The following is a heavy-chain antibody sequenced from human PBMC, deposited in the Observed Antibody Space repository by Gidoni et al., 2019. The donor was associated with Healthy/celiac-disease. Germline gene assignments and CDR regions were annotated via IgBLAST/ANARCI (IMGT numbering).Heavy chain of an antibody. Sequence: QVQLVQSGAEVKKPGASVKVSCKASGYTFTSYDINCVRQATGQGLEWMGWMNPNSGNTGYAQKFQGRVTMTRNTSISTAYMELSSLRSEETAVYYCARGTRYYDFWSGYYENDAFDIWGQGTMVTVSS. J-gene: IGHJ3*02. V-gene: IGHV1-8*01. CDR1: GYTFTSYD. CDR2: MNPNSGNT. CDR3: ARGTRYYDFWSGYYENDAFDI. D-gene: IGHD3-3*01.